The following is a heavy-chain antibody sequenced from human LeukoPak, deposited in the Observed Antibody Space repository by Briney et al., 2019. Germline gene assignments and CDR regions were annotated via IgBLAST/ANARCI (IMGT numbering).Heavy chain of an antibody. Sequence: TSQTLSLTCAISGDSVSSNSVTWNWIRQSPSRGLGWLGRTYYRSTWYNDYAVSVRGRITVNPDTSKNQFSLRLNSVTPEDTAVYYCARRLTQYDCFDPWGQGILVTVSS. CDR1: GDSVSSNSVT. J-gene: IGHJ5*02. CDR3: ARRLTQYDCFDP. D-gene: IGHD2-2*01. V-gene: IGHV6-1*01. CDR2: TYYRSTWYN.